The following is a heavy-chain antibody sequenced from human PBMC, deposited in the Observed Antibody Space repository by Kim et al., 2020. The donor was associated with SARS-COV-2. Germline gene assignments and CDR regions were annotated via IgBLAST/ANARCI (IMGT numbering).Heavy chain of an antibody. V-gene: IGHV3-30*01. Sequence: KYYADSVKGRFTISRDNSKNTLYLQMNSLRAEDTAVYYCARESLDYGMDVWGQGTTVTVSS. D-gene: IGHD3-16*02. CDR3: ARESLDYGMDV. J-gene: IGHJ6*02. CDR2: K.